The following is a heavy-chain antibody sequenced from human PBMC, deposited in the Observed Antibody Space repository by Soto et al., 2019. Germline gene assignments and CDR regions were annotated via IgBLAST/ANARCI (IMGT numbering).Heavy chain of an antibody. D-gene: IGHD3-3*01. CDR2: IKSKTDGGTT. CDR1: GFTFSNAW. V-gene: IGHV3-15*01. CDR3: TTEDLYDFWSGSLYYLAV. Sequence: GSLRLSCAASGFTFSNAWMSWVRQAPGKGLEWVGRIKSKTDGGTTDYAAPVKGRFTISRDDSKNTLYLQMNSLKTKDTAVYYCTTEDLYDFWSGSLYYLAVCGQGSSVPVSS. J-gene: IGHJ6*02.